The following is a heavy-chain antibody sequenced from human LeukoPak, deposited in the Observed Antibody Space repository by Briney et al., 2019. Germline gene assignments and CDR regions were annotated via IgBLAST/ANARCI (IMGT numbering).Heavy chain of an antibody. CDR3: ARARLQQTSAPPYYYYYIDV. D-gene: IGHD4-11*01. V-gene: IGHV4-59*01. CDR2: IYYSGST. J-gene: IGHJ6*03. Sequence: PSETLSLTCTVSGGSISSYYWSWIRQPPGKGLEWIGYIYYSGSTNYNPSLKRRVTISVDTSKNQFSLKLSSVTAADTAVYYCARARLQQTSAPPYYYYYIDVWGKGTTVTVSS. CDR1: GGSISSYY.